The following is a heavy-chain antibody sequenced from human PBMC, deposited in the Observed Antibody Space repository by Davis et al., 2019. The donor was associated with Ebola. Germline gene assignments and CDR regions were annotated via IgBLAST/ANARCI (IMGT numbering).Heavy chain of an antibody. Sequence: GESLKISCAASGFTFSSYAMSWVRQAPGKGLEWVSAISGSGGSTYYADSVKGRFTISRDNSKNTLYLQMNSLKTEDTAVYYCTTAGGYWSGSYQTPLDYWGQGTLVTVSS. CDR3: TTAGGYWSGSYQTPLDY. CDR2: ISGSGGST. D-gene: IGHD1-26*01. J-gene: IGHJ4*02. CDR1: GFTFSSYA. V-gene: IGHV3-23*01.